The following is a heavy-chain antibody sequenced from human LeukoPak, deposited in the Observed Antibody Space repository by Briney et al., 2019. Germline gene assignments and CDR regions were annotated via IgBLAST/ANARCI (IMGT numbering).Heavy chain of an antibody. J-gene: IGHJ4*02. CDR3: ARTPRGYSSSWYFDY. CDR1: GGSISIYY. D-gene: IGHD6-13*01. V-gene: IGHV4-4*07. Sequence: PSETLSLTCTVSGGSISIYYWSWIRQPAGKGLEWIGRIYTSGSTNYNPSLKSRVTMSVDTSKNQFSLKLSSVTAADTAVYYCARTPRGYSSSWYFDYWGQGTLVTVSS. CDR2: IYTSGST.